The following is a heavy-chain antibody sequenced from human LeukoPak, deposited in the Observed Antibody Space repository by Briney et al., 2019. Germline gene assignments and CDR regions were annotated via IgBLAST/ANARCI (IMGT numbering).Heavy chain of an antibody. CDR3: ASDFPDDYCYHYIDV. J-gene: IGHJ6*03. CDR1: GYTFTGYY. Sequence: ASVKVSCKASGYTFTGYYMHWVRQAPGRGLEWMGWINPNSGGTNYAQKFQGRVTMTRDTSISTAYMELSRLRSDDTAVYYYASDFPDDYCYHYIDVWGKGTTVTVSS. V-gene: IGHV1-2*02. CDR2: INPNSGGT.